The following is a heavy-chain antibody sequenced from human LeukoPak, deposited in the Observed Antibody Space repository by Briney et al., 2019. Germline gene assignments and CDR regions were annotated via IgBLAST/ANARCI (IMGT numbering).Heavy chain of an antibody. V-gene: IGHV1-2*02. CDR1: GFTFTGYY. D-gene: IGHD6-6*01. CDR2: INANSGAT. J-gene: IGHJ4*02. Sequence: SVKVSCKTSGFTFTGYYMHWVRQAPGQGLEWMGWINANSGATNSAQKFQGRVTMTRDTSISTAYMELSRLRSDDTAVYYCARGSGVAARWWYFDYWGQGTLVTVSS. CDR3: ARGSGVAARWWYFDY.